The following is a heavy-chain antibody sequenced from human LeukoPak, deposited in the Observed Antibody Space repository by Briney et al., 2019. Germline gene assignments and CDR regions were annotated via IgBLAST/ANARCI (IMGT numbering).Heavy chain of an antibody. V-gene: IGHV3-23*01. Sequence: GGSLRLSCAASGFTFSNYAMSWVRQAPGKGLEWVSTLSGTGGSTSYADSVKGRFTISRENAKNTLYLQMNSLRAEDTAVYYCARVAAWDSSGYLFDYWGQGTLVTVSS. CDR1: GFTFSNYA. D-gene: IGHD3-22*01. CDR2: LSGTGGST. CDR3: ARVAAWDSSGYLFDY. J-gene: IGHJ4*02.